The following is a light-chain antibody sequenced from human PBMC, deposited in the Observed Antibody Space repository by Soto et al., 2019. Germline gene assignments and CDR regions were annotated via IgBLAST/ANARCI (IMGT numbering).Light chain of an antibody. Sequence: DIQMTQSPSTLSGSVGDRVTITCRASQTISSWLAWYQQKPGKAPKLLIYKASTLKSGVPSRFSGSGSGTEFTLTISSLQPDDFATYYCQQYNRYPRPSGQRTKVAI. CDR2: KAS. V-gene: IGKV1-5*03. CDR1: QTISSW. CDR3: QQYNRYPRP. J-gene: IGKJ1*01.